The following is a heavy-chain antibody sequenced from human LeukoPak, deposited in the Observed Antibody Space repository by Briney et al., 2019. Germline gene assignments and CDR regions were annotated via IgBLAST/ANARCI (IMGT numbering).Heavy chain of an antibody. Sequence: PSETLSLTCTVSGGSISSGSYYWSWIRQPAGKGLEWIGRIYTSGSTNYNPSLKSRVTISVDTSKNQFSLKLSSVTAADTAVYYCARGGWDVVVPWIRGNTFDYWGQGTLVTVSS. CDR1: GGSISSGSYY. J-gene: IGHJ4*02. V-gene: IGHV4-61*02. CDR2: IYTSGST. D-gene: IGHD2-2*01. CDR3: ARGGWDVVVPWIRGNTFDY.